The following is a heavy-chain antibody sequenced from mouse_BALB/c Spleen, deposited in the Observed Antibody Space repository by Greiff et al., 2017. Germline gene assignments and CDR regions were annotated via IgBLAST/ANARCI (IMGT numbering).Heavy chain of an antibody. CDR1: GFTFSSYT. CDR2: ISSGGSYT. J-gene: IGHJ4*01. V-gene: IGHV5-6-4*01. Sequence: EVQLVESGGGLVKPGGSLKLSCAASGFTFSSYTMSWVRQTPEKRLEWVATISSGGSYTYYPDSVKGRFTISRDNAKNTLYLQMSSLKSEDTAMYYCTRAGIYYGSSSYAMDYWGQGTSVTVSS. D-gene: IGHD1-1*01. CDR3: TRAGIYYGSSSYAMDY.